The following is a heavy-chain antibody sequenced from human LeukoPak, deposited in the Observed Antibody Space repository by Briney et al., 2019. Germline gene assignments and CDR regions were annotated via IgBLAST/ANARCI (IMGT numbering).Heavy chain of an antibody. Sequence: GGSLRLSCAASGFTFSDYYMSWIRQAPGKGLEWASYISSSSSYTNYADSVKGRFTISRDNAKNSLYLQMNSLRAEDTAVYYCARVYSSSFVSVWGQGTLVTVSS. J-gene: IGHJ4*02. CDR3: ARVYSSSFVSV. CDR1: GFTFSDYY. CDR2: ISSSSSYT. V-gene: IGHV3-11*06. D-gene: IGHD6-13*01.